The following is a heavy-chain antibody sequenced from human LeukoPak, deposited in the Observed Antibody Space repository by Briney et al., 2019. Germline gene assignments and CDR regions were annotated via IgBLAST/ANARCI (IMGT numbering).Heavy chain of an antibody. Sequence: PGGSLRLSCAASGFTFSSYGMPWVRQAPGKGLEWVAVIRYDGSNKYYADSVKGRSTISRDNSKNTLYLQMNSLRAEDTAVYYCVQEGPRGLAFDIWGQGTKVTVSS. CDR1: GFTFSSYG. CDR2: IRYDGSNK. V-gene: IGHV3-30*02. CDR3: VQEGPRGLAFDI. J-gene: IGHJ3*02.